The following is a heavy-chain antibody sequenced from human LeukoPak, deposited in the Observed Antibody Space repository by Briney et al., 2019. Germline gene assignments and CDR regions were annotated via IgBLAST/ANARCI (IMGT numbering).Heavy chain of an antibody. D-gene: IGHD3-22*01. Sequence: SETLSLTCTVSSYSISSGYYWGWIRPSPGKGLEWIGSIYHSGSTNYNPSLKSRVTISVDTSKNQFSLKLSSVTAADTAVYYCATFRGSGYWDWGQGTLVTVSS. V-gene: IGHV4-38-2*02. CDR2: IYHSGST. CDR3: ATFRGSGYWD. CDR1: SYSISSGYY. J-gene: IGHJ4*02.